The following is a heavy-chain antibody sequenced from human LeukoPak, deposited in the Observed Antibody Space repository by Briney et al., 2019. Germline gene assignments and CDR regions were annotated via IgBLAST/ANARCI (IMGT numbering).Heavy chain of an antibody. CDR1: GFTFSSYG. Sequence: GGSLRLSCAASGFTFSSYGIHWVRQAPGKGLEWVAAISYDGSNKYYADSVKGRFTISRDNSKNTLYLQMNSLRVEDTAVYYCAKDLYGDYGPFDYWGQGTLVTVSS. V-gene: IGHV3-30*18. CDR3: AKDLYGDYGPFDY. CDR2: ISYDGSNK. D-gene: IGHD4-17*01. J-gene: IGHJ4*02.